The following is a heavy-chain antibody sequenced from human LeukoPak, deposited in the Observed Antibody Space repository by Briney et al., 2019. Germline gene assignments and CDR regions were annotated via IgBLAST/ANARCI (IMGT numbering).Heavy chain of an antibody. CDR3: ARDLEGVAGTASTFDY. CDR1: GFTLRTYS. CDR2: LSTSSSYI. Sequence: GSLRLSCAGSGFTLRTYSLDWVRQGPREGVEWVSSLSTSSSYIYYADSVKGRFTISRDNAKNSLYLQMNSLRADDTAVYYCARDLEGVAGTASTFDYWGQGTLVTVSS. D-gene: IGHD6-19*01. V-gene: IGHV3-21*01. J-gene: IGHJ4*02.